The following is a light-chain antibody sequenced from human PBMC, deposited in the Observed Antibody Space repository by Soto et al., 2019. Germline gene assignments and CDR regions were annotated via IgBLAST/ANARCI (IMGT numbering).Light chain of an antibody. Sequence: EIVLTQSPGTLSLSPGERATLSCRASQSLSSPYFAWYQQKPGQTLRLLIYGAANRAPGIPDRFSGSGSGTHFTLAITRLEPEDFAEYYCQQYGSTPTTFGQGTMLEIK. V-gene: IGKV3-20*01. J-gene: IGKJ2*01. CDR1: QSLSSPY. CDR2: GAA. CDR3: QQYGSTPTT.